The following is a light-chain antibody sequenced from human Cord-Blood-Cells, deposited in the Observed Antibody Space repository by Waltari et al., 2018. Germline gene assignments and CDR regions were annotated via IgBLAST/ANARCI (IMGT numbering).Light chain of an antibody. J-gene: IGLJ3*02. CDR1: SLSSYY. V-gene: IGLV3-19*01. CDR3: NSRDSSGNPWV. Sequence: SAERTQDPAVSVALGQTVRITCQGDSLSSYYASWYQQKPGQAPVRVIYGKNNRPSGIPDRFSGSSSGNTASLTITGAQAEDEADYYCNSRDSSGNPWVFGGGTKLTVL. CDR2: GKN.